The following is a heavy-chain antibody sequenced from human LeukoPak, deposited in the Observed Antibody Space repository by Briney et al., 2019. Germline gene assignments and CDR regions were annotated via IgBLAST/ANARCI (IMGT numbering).Heavy chain of an antibody. V-gene: IGHV3-15*01. D-gene: IGHD4-17*01. CDR3: LTTVVDY. Sequence: SGGSLRLSCAASGFILSNAYMSWVRQAPGKGLEWVGRIKSKTDGETTDYAAPVKGRFTISRDNSKNTLYLQMNSLRAEDTAVYYCLTTVVDYWGQGTLVTVSS. J-gene: IGHJ4*02. CDR2: IKSKTDGETT. CDR1: GFILSNAY.